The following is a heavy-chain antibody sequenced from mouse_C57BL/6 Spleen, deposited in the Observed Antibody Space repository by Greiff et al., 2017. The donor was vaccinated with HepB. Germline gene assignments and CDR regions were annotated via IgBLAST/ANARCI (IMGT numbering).Heavy chain of an antibody. CDR2: IYPGSGST. J-gene: IGHJ3*01. D-gene: IGHD1-1*01. V-gene: IGHV1-55*01. Sequence: QVQLQQSGAELVKPGASVKISCKASGYTFTSYWITWVKQRPGQGLEWIGDIYPGSGSTNYNEKFKSKATLTVDTSSSTAYMQLSSLTSEDSAVYYCARSGTVVAKDWFAYWGQGTLVTVSA. CDR1: GYTFTSYW. CDR3: ARSGTVVAKDWFAY.